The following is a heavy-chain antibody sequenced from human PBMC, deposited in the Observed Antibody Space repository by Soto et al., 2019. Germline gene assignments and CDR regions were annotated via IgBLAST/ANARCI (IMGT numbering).Heavy chain of an antibody. J-gene: IGHJ6*02. D-gene: IGHD3-10*01. CDR1: GFTFSSYW. CDR2: INSDGSST. CDR3: ARVRSRWFGELLFLGMDV. V-gene: IGHV3-74*01. Sequence: EVQLVESGEGLVQPGGSLRLSCAASGFTFSSYWMHWVRQAPGKGLVWVSRINSDGSSTSYADSVKGRCTISRDNAKNTLYLQMNSLRAEDTAVYYCARVRSRWFGELLFLGMDVWGQGTTVTVSS.